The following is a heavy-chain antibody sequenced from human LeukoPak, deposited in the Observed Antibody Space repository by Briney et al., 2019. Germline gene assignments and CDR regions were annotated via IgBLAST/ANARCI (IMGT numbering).Heavy chain of an antibody. D-gene: IGHD2-8*02. Sequence: SETLSLTCSVSCYSISSGYYWGCIRQSPGKALEWIGSISHSGTTYYNPSLRSRVTISVDTSKNQFSLKLTAVTSAATAVYYCARDTGTGGQVVCDDCGQGTLVTVSS. J-gene: IGHJ4*02. CDR2: ISHSGTT. CDR3: ARDTGTGGQVVCDD. CDR1: CYSISSGYY. V-gene: IGHV4-38-2*02.